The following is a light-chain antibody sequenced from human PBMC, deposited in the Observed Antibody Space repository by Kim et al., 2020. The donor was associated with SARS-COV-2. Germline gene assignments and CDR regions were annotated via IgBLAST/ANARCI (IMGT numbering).Light chain of an antibody. CDR2: GAS. V-gene: IGKV3-20*01. Sequence: SPGERATLSCRASQSLNINYLAWYQQKPGRAPRLLIYGASSRATGIPDRFSGSGSGTDFTLTISRLEAEDFAVYYCHQYNSSPWTFGQGTKVDIK. CDR1: QSLNINY. J-gene: IGKJ1*01. CDR3: HQYNSSPWT.